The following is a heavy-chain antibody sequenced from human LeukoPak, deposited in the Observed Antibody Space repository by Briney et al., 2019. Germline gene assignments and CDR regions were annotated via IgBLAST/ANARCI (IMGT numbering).Heavy chain of an antibody. CDR3: AKDLPNPGTSRHFQY. CDR2: ISGSGGST. Sequence: PGGSLRLSCAASGFTFTSYALSWVRQAPGKGLEWVSSISGSGGSTYYADSVKGRFNISRDNSKNTLYLQMNSLRAEDTAVYYCAKDLPNPGTSRHFQYWGQGTLVTVSS. D-gene: IGHD2-8*01. CDR1: GFTFTSYA. V-gene: IGHV3-23*01. J-gene: IGHJ1*01.